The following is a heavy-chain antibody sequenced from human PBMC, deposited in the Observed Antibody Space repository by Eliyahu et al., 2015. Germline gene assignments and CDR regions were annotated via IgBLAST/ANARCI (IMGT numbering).Heavy chain of an antibody. CDR2: IYPGDSDA. J-gene: IGHJ3*01. CDR3: ARHQSRRTFDSVRHAFDL. D-gene: IGHD3-22*01. V-gene: IGHV5-51*01. CDR1: GYSFTTYW. Sequence: EVQLVQSGAEVKKPGESLKISCKGSGYSFTTYWIGWVRQMPGKGLEWMGTIYPGDSDARYSPSFQGQVTISVDKSISTAYLQWSSLKASDTAMYYCARHQSRRTFDSVRHAFDLWGQGTMVTIS.